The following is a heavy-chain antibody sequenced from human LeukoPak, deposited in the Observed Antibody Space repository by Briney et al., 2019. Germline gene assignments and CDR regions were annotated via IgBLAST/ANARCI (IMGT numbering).Heavy chain of an antibody. CDR3: ARDPYDSSGYYPAYYFDY. J-gene: IGHJ4*02. CDR2: ISTYNGDT. CDR1: GYTFTSHG. V-gene: IGHV1-18*01. Sequence: ASVKVSCKASGYTFTSHGITWVRQAPGQGLEWVGWISTYNGDTNYAQKLQGRVTMTTDTSTTTAYMELSRLRSDDTAVYYCARDPYDSSGYYPAYYFDYWGQGTLVTVSS. D-gene: IGHD3-22*01.